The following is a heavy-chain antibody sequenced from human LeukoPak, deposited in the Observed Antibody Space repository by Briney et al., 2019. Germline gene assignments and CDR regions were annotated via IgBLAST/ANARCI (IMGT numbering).Heavy chain of an antibody. Sequence: PGGSLRLSCAASGFTFSSYAMNWVRQAPGKGLEWVSGISGSGDNTYYADSVKGRFTISRDNSKNTLYLQMNSLRAEDTAVYYCARYSSGRTYYFDCWGQGTLVTVSS. J-gene: IGHJ4*02. CDR2: ISGSGDNT. CDR1: GFTFSSYA. V-gene: IGHV3-23*01. D-gene: IGHD6-19*01. CDR3: ARYSSGRTYYFDC.